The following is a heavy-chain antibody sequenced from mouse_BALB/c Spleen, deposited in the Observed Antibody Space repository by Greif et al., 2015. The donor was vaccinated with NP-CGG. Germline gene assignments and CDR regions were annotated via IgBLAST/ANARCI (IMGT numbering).Heavy chain of an antibody. CDR3: TRGDYYYAMDY. CDR1: GYTFTSYW. J-gene: IGHJ4*01. V-gene: IGHV1-5*01. D-gene: IGHD2-4*01. CDR2: IYPGNSDT. Sequence: VQLQQSGTVLARPGASVKMSCKASGYTFTSYWMHWVKQRPGQGLEWIGAIYPGNSDTSYNQKFKGKAKLTAVTSTSTAYMELSSLTNEDSAVYHCTRGDYYYAMDYWGQGTSVTVSS.